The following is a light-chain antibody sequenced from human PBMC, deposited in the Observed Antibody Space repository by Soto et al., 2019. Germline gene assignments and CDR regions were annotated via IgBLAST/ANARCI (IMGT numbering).Light chain of an antibody. CDR2: DVS. Sequence: QSVLTQPHSVSASPGQSVTISCTGTSSDVGDYNYVSWYQQHPGKAPKLMIYDVSKRPSGVPDRFSGSKSGNTASLTISGRQADDEADYYCCSYAGSYTWVFGGGTQLTVL. CDR3: CSYAGSYTWV. V-gene: IGLV2-11*01. J-gene: IGLJ3*02. CDR1: SSDVGDYNY.